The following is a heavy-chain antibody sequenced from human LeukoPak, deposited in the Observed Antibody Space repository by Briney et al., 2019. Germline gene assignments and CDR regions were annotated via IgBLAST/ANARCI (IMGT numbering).Heavy chain of an antibody. Sequence: GGSLGLSCAASGLTFSRYGMHWVRQAPGKGLEWVAVIYYDGSNEFYADSVKGRFTISRDNPKNTLYLQMNSLRAEDTAVYYCVRDHYYSMDVWGQGTTVTVS. CDR2: IYYDGSNE. V-gene: IGHV3-33*01. J-gene: IGHJ6*02. CDR1: GLTFSRYG. CDR3: VRDHYYSMDV.